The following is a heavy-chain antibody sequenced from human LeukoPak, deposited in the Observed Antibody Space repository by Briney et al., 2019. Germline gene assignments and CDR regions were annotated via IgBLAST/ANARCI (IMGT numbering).Heavy chain of an antibody. CDR2: IYTSGST. D-gene: IGHD4-11*01. CDR3: ARGDYRNYEFPFDY. Sequence: PSETLSPTCTVSGGSISSYYWSWIRQPAGKGLEWIGRIYTSGSTHYNPSLQSRVTISVDTSKNQVSLKLSSVTAADTAVYYCARGDYRNYEFPFDYWGQGTLVTVSS. V-gene: IGHV4-4*07. CDR1: GGSISSYY. J-gene: IGHJ4*02.